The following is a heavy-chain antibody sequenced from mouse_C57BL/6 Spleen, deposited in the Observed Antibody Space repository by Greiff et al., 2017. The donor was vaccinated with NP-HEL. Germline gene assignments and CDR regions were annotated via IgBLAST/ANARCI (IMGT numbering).Heavy chain of an antibody. CDR3: ARGYYGTSPRYFDD. CDR1: GYTFTDYY. V-gene: IGHV1-75*01. D-gene: IGHD1-1*01. Sequence: VQLQESGPELVKPGASVKISCKASGYTFTDYYINWVKQRPGQGLEWIGWIFPGSGSTYYNEKFKGKATLTADKSSSTAYMLLSSLTSEDSAVYFCARGYYGTSPRYFDDWGTGTTVTVSS. J-gene: IGHJ1*03. CDR2: IFPGSGST.